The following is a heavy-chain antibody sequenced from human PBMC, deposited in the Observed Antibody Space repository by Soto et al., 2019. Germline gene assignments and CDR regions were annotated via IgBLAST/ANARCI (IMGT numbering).Heavy chain of an antibody. V-gene: IGHV1-18*01. J-gene: IGHJ6*03. D-gene: IGHD6-6*01. CDR2: ISAYNGNT. CDR1: GYTFTNYG. CDR3: ARVRQLVVYFYYDMDV. Sequence: QVQLLQSGAEVKKPGASVKVSCKASGYTFTNYGITWVRQAPGQGLEWMGWISAYNGNTHYTQRLQGRVTMTTDTSTSTAYVELRGRRSAETAVYYCARVRQLVVYFYYDMDVWGKGPTVTVSS.